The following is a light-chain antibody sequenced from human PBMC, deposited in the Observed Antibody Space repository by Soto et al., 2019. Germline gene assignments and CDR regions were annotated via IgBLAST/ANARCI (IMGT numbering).Light chain of an antibody. Sequence: DIVLTQSPGTLSLSPGERATLSCRASQSVSSSYLAWYQQKPGQAPRLLIYGASSRATGIPDRFSGSGSGTDFTLTISSLEPEDFAVYYCQQRNSWPPTFTFGQGTRLEIK. J-gene: IGKJ5*01. CDR1: QSVSSSY. V-gene: IGKV3D-20*02. CDR3: QQRNSWPPTFT. CDR2: GAS.